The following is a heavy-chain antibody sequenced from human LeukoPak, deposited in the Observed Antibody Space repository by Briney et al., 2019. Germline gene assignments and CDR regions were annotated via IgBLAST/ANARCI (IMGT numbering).Heavy chain of an antibody. V-gene: IGHV3-30*04. J-gene: IGHJ6*02. D-gene: IGHD5-18*01. CDR1: GFTFFRVS. CDR3: ARRYNYGGMDV. Sequence: PGGSLRLSCAAFGFTFFRVSMHWVRQAPGKGLEWVAVISYDGTNKYYADSVKGRFTISRDNSKNTLYLQMNSLRAEDTAVYYCARRYNYGGMDVWGQGTTVTVSS. CDR2: ISYDGTNK.